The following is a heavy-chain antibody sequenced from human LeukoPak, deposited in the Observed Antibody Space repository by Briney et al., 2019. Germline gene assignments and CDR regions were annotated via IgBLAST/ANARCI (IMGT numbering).Heavy chain of an antibody. CDR2: IDSDGSKS. CDR3: ASSPYGSGNYYNVGDYFFDS. CDR1: GFNFSNYW. V-gene: IGHV3-74*03. D-gene: IGHD3-10*01. Sequence: PGGSLRLSCEVSGFNFSNYWMHWVRQAPGRGLMWVSRIDSDGSKSTYADSVKGRFTISRDNTKNTLYLQMNSLGAEDTAVYYCASSPYGSGNYYNVGDYFFDSWGHGTLVTVSS. J-gene: IGHJ4*03.